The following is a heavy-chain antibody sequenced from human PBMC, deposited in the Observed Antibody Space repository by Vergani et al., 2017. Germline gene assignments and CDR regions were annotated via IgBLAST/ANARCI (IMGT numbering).Heavy chain of an antibody. CDR2: INPNSGGT. Sequence: QLVQSGAEVKKPGASVKVSCKASGYTFTGYYMHWVRQAPGQGLEWMGWINPNSGGTNYAQKFQGWVTMTRDTSISTAYMELSRLRSDDTAVYYCARAPYYYDSSGYYLNWGQGTLVTVSS. V-gene: IGHV1-2*04. D-gene: IGHD3-22*01. CDR3: ARAPYYYDSSGYYLN. J-gene: IGHJ4*02. CDR1: GYTFTGYY.